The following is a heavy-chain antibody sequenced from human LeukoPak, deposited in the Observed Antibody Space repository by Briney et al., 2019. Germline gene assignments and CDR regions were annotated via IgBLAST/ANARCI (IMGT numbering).Heavy chain of an antibody. Sequence: SGTLSHTCAVTGGSISNNWWTWVRQPPGKGLEWIGEISQSARTNYNPSLKSRVTMSIDKSRNQFSLRMSSVTAADTAVYYCAGVRLGSSGFSEYFEHWGQGTLVTVSS. CDR2: ISQSART. CDR3: AGVRLGSSGFSEYFEH. D-gene: IGHD3-22*01. V-gene: IGHV4-4*02. CDR1: GGSISNNW. J-gene: IGHJ1*01.